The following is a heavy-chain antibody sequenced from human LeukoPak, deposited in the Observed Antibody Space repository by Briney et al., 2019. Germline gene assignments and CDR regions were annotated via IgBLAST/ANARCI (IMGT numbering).Heavy chain of an antibody. D-gene: IGHD3-16*01. V-gene: IGHV5-51*01. Sequence: GESLKISCKGSGYSFTTYWIAWVRQMPGKGLEWMGIIYPGDSDTRYSPSFQGQVTISADKSISTAYLQWSSLKASDTAMYYCAKGGVVGDYYYYGMDVWGQGTTVTVSS. J-gene: IGHJ6*02. CDR3: AKGGVVGDYYYYGMDV. CDR2: IYPGDSDT. CDR1: GYSFTTYW.